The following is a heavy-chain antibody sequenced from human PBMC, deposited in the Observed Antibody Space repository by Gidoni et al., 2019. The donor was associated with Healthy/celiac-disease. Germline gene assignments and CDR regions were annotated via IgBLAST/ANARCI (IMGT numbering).Heavy chain of an antibody. D-gene: IGHD2-2*01. CDR1: GFSLSTSGVG. CDR2: IYWNDDK. Sequence: QITLKESGPTLVTPTQTLTLTCTFSGFSLSTSGVGVGWIRQPPGKALEWLALIYWNDDKRYSPSLKSRLTITKDTSKNQVVLTMTNMDPVDTATYYCAHTPAYQLLGGAAFDIWGQGTMVTVSS. CDR3: AHTPAYQLLGGAAFDI. V-gene: IGHV2-5*01. J-gene: IGHJ3*02.